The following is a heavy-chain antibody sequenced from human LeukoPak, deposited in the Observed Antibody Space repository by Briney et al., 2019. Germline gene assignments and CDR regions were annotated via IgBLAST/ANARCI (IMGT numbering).Heavy chain of an antibody. J-gene: IGHJ5*02. D-gene: IGHD3-3*01. CDR1: GYTFTSYG. V-gene: IGHV1-18*01. Sequence: ASMKVSCKASGYTFTSYGISWVRQAPGQGLEWMGWISAYNGNTNYAQKLQGRVTMTTDTSTSTAYMELRSLRSDDTAVYYCARDKLPMSTSYYDFWSGYYKFDPWGQGTLVTVSS. CDR3: ARDKLPMSTSYYDFWSGYYKFDP. CDR2: ISAYNGNT.